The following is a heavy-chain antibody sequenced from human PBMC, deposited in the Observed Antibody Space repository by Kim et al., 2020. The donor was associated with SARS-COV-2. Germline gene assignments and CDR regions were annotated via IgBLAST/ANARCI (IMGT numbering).Heavy chain of an antibody. CDR1: GGSFSGYY. CDR3: AGGPIYYGSGSYYNGWYY. V-gene: IGHV4-34*01. CDR2: IYHSGTT. D-gene: IGHD3-10*01. Sequence: SETLSLTCAVYGGSFSGYYWCWIRQPPGQGLEWIGEIYHSGTTNYNPSLKSRVTISVDTSKNQFSLTLSSVTAADTAVYYCAGGPIYYGSGSYYNGWYYWGQRTLVT. J-gene: IGHJ4*02.